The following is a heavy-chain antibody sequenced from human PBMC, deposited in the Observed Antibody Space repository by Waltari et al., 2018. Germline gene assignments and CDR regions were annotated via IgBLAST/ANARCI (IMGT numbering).Heavy chain of an antibody. D-gene: IGHD3-22*01. J-gene: IGHJ4*02. V-gene: IGHV1-69*08. CDR1: GGTFSSYA. CDR3: AREGYYDSSGYSTFDY. Sequence: QVQLVQSGAEVKKPGSSVKVSCKASGGTFSSYAIRWVRQAPGQGLEWMGRIIPIFGTANYAQKFQGRVTITADKSTSTAYMELSSLRSEDTAVYYCAREGYYDSSGYSTFDYWGQGTLVTVSS. CDR2: IIPIFGTA.